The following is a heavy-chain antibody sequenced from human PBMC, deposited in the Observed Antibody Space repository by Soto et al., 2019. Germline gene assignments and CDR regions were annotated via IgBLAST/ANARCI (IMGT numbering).Heavy chain of an antibody. CDR3: ATFSPGYDSSGYYPYYFDY. Sequence: AASVNVSCKASGGTFSTYTITWVRQAPGKGLEWMGGFDPEDGETIYAQKFQGRVTMTEDTSTDTAYMELSSLRSEDTAVYYCATFSPGYDSSGYYPYYFDYWGQGTLVTVSS. J-gene: IGHJ4*02. CDR2: FDPEDGET. D-gene: IGHD3-22*01. CDR1: GGTFSTYT. V-gene: IGHV1-24*01.